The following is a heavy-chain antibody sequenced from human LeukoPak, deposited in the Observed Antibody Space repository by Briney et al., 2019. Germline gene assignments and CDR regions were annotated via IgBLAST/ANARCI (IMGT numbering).Heavy chain of an antibody. V-gene: IGHV3-30-3*01. Sequence: GGSLRLSCAASGFTFSSYAMHWVRQAPGKGLEWVAVISYDGSNKYYADSVKGRFTISRDNSKNTLYLQMNSLRAEDTAVYYCAREPTYCTNGVCYTGGADYWGQGTLVTVSS. CDR2: ISYDGSNK. CDR3: AREPTYCTNGVCYTGGADY. CDR1: GFTFSSYA. J-gene: IGHJ4*02. D-gene: IGHD2-8*01.